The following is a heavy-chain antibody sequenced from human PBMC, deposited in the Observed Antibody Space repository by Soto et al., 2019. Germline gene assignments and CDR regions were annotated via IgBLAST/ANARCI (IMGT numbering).Heavy chain of an antibody. CDR3: ARDLRDIRIFSRLRY. V-gene: IGHV3-23*01. CDR2: ISGKGSST. J-gene: IGHJ4*02. D-gene: IGHD5-12*01. Sequence: PGGSLRLSCAASGFTFSSYAMSWVRQAPGKELKKVPAISGKGSSTYYADTVKGRFTISRDNSENTLYLQMNSLRAEDTAVYYCARDLRDIRIFSRLRYWGQGTLVTVSS. CDR1: GFTFSSYA.